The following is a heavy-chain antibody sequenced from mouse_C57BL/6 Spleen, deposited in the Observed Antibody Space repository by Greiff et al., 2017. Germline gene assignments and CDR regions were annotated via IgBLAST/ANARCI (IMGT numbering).Heavy chain of an antibody. CDR1: GYTFTSSD. J-gene: IGHJ2*01. V-gene: IGHV1-85*01. CDR2: IYPRDGST. CDR3: ARGGVDY. Sequence: QVQLQQSGPELVKPGASVKLSCKASGYTFTSSDINWVKQRPGQGLEWIGWIYPRDGSTKYNEKFKGKATLTVDTSSSTACMELHSLTSEDSAVYVCARGGVDYGGQGTTLTVSS.